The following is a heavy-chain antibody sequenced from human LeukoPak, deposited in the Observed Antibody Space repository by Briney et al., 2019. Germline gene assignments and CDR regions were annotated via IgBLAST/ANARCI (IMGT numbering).Heavy chain of an antibody. CDR1: GFTFSSYE. J-gene: IGHJ4*02. V-gene: IGHV3-48*03. D-gene: IGHD3-22*01. CDR3: ARDSEVYYYASSGYALNY. CDR2: ISSSGSTI. Sequence: PGGSLRLSCAASGFTFSSYEMNWVRQAPGKGLEWVSYISSSGSTIYYADSVKGRFTISRDNAKNSLYLQMNCLRAEDTALYYCARDSEVYYYASSGYALNYWGQGTLVTVSS.